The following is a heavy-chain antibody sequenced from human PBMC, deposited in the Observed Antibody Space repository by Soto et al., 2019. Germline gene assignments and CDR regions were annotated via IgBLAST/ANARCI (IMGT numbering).Heavy chain of an antibody. D-gene: IGHD2-21*01. CDR2: IYASGST. J-gene: IGHJ5*02. CDR3: ARSAIPRGGWFRP. CDR1: DDSLSTYY. V-gene: IGHV4-4*07. Sequence: SETLSLTCNVSDDSLSTYYWSWIRQPAGKGLEWIGRIYASGSTNYNPSLKGRVSMSVDTSKKQFSLKMISVTAADTAMYYCARSAIPRGGWFRPWGQGXLVTVSS.